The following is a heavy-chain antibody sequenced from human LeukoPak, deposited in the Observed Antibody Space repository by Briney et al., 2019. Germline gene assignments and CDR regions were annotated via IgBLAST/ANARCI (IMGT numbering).Heavy chain of an antibody. J-gene: IGHJ4*02. Sequence: GGSLRLSCAASGFIISNYGMSWIRQAPGKGLEWVSGFSDSGGRAYYADSVKGRFTISRDNSDNTLYLEMNSLRAEDTAVYYCAAVIDYWGQGTLVTVSS. CDR3: AAVIDY. CDR2: FSDSGGRA. CDR1: GFIISNYG. V-gene: IGHV3-23*01.